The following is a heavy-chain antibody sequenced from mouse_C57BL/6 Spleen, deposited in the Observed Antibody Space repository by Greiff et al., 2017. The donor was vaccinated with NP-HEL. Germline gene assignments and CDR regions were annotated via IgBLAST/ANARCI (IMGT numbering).Heavy chain of an antibody. Sequence: EVQGVESGGGLVQPGGSLSLSCAASGFTFTDYYMSWVRQPPGKALEWLGFIRNKANGYTTEYSASVKGRFTISRDNSQSILYLQRNALRAEDSATYYCARYTVDYDEGYAMYYWGQGTSVTVSS. CDR1: GFTFTDYY. J-gene: IGHJ4*01. D-gene: IGHD2-4*01. CDR3: ARYTVDYDEGYAMYY. CDR2: IRNKANGYTT. V-gene: IGHV7-3*01.